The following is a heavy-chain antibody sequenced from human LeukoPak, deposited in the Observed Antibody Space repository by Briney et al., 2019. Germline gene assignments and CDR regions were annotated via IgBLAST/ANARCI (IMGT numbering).Heavy chain of an antibody. J-gene: IGHJ4*02. CDR1: GFTFSSYS. Sequence: GGFLRLSCAASGFTFSSYSLNWVRQAPGKGLEWVSYISSSSSTIYYADSVKGRFTISRDNAKNSLYLQMNSLRAEDTAVYYCARDVGPFDYWGQGTLVTVSS. CDR3: ARDVGPFDY. CDR2: ISSSSSTI. V-gene: IGHV3-48*01.